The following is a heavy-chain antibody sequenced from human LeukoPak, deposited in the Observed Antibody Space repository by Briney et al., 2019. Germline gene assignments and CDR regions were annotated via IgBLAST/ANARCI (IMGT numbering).Heavy chain of an antibody. CDR2: ISGSGGST. CDR1: GFTFSSYA. D-gene: IGHD3-9*01. CDR3: AKSPYYDILTCYYRALYYFDY. V-gene: IGHV3-23*01. Sequence: GGSLRLSCAASGFTFSSYAMSWVRQAPGKGLEWVSAISGSGGSTYYADSVKGRFTISRDNSKNTLYLQMNSLRAEDTAVYYCAKSPYYDILTCYYRALYYFDYWGQGTLVTVSS. J-gene: IGHJ4*02.